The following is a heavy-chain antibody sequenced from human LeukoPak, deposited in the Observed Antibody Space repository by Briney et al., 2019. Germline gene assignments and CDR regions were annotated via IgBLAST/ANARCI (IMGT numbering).Heavy chain of an antibody. D-gene: IGHD2-2*01. V-gene: IGHV4-34*01. CDR2: INHSGST. Sequence: SETLSLTCAVYGGSFSGYYWSWIRQPPGKGLEWIGEINHSGSTNYNPSLKSRVTISVDTSKNQFSLKLSSATAADTAVYYCASLSSTSCYWGQGTLVTVSS. CDR3: ASLSSTSCY. CDR1: GGSFSGYY. J-gene: IGHJ4*02.